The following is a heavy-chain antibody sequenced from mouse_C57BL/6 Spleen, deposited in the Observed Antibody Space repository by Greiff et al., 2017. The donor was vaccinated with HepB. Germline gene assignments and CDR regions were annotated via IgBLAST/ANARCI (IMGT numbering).Heavy chain of an antibody. J-gene: IGHJ2*01. CDR2: ISSGGSYT. V-gene: IGHV5-6*02. Sequence: EVKLVESGGDLVKPGGSLKLSCAASGFTFSSYGMSWVRQTPDKRLEWVATISSGGSYTYYPDSVKGRFTISRDNAKNTLYLQMSSLKSEDTAMYYCARHSLRGSPYFDYWGQGTTLTVSS. CDR1: GFTFSSYG. D-gene: IGHD1-1*01. CDR3: ARHSLRGSPYFDY.